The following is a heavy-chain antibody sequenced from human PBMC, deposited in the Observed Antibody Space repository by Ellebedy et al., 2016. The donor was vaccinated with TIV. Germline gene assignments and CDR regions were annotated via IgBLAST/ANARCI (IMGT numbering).Heavy chain of an antibody. CDR3: TRDFGVFDS. V-gene: IGHV3-7*01. D-gene: IGHD2-8*01. J-gene: IGHJ4*02. CDR1: GFTFSTYW. CDR2: IKQGARAT. Sequence: GESLKISCVGSGFTFSTYWMTWVRQAPGKGLEWVANIKQGARATYYADSVRGRFSISRDDAQNSLYLQMSSLTAEDTAVYYCTRDFGVFDSWGQGTLVTVSS.